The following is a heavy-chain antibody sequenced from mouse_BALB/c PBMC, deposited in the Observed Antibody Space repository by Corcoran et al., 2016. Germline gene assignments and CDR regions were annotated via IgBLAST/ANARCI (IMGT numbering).Heavy chain of an antibody. Sequence: QIQLVQSGPELKKPGETVKISCKASGYPFTNYGMNWVKQAPGKGLKWMGWINTYTGEPTYADDFKGRFAFSLETSASTAYLQINNLKNEDMATYFCAREPYAMDYWGQGTSVTVSS. CDR1: GYPFTNYG. CDR2: INTYTGEP. J-gene: IGHJ4*01. CDR3: AREPYAMDY. V-gene: IGHV9-1*02.